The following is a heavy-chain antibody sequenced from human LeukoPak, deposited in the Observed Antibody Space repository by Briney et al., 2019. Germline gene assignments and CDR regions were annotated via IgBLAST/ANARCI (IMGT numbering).Heavy chain of an antibody. CDR2: IIPIFGTA. Sequence: ASVKVSCTASGGTFSSYAISWVRQAPGQGLEWMGGIIPIFGTANYAQKFQGRVTITADESTSTAYMELSSLRSEDTAVYYCAIGEAPYDSSGYYYVNFDYWGQGTLVTVSS. V-gene: IGHV1-69*01. J-gene: IGHJ4*02. CDR3: AIGEAPYDSSGYYYVNFDY. CDR1: GGTFSSYA. D-gene: IGHD3-22*01.